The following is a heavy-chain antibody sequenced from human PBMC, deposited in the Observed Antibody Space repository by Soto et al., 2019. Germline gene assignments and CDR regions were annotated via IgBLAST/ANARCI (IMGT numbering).Heavy chain of an antibody. CDR2: INPNSGGT. CDR1: GYTFTGHY. V-gene: IGHV1-2*02. D-gene: IGHD5-12*01. CDR3: ARDLRSGYDTYFDY. Sequence: ASVKVSCKASGYTFTGHYMHWVRQAPGHGLEWMGCINPNSGGTNYAQKFQGRVTMTRDTSSSKVYMELFRLRSDDTAVYYCARDLRSGYDTYFDYWGKGSRVTVSS. J-gene: IGHJ4*02.